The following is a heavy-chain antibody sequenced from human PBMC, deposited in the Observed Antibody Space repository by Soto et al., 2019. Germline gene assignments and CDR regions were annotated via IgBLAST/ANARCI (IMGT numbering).Heavy chain of an antibody. CDR2: MSGSSSTT. CDR1: GLTFSNYA. V-gene: IGHV3-23*01. Sequence: GGSLRLSCATSGLTFSNYALSWVRQAPGGGLEWVSSMSGSSSTTYYADSVRGRFTISRDRSKNTLYLQMSSLRAEDTALYYCAKNQERELPRVIDFWGQGTLVTVSS. J-gene: IGHJ4*02. CDR3: AKNQERELPRVIDF. D-gene: IGHD1-7*01.